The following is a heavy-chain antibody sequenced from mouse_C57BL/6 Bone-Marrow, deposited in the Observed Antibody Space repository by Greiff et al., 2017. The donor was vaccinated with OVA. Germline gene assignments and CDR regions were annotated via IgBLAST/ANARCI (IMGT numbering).Heavy chain of an antibody. Sequence: VKLQESGPGLVQPSQSLSITCTVSGFSLTSYGVHWVRQSPGKGLEWLGVIWSGGSTDYNAAFISRLSISKDNSKSQVFFKMNSLQADDTAIYYCARNGNYLYYYAMDYWGQGTSVTVSS. J-gene: IGHJ4*01. CDR2: IWSGGST. V-gene: IGHV2-2*01. CDR1: GFSLTSYG. CDR3: ARNGNYLYYYAMDY. D-gene: IGHD2-1*01.